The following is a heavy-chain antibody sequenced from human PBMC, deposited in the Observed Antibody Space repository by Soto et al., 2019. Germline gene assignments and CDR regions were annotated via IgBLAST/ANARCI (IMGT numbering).Heavy chain of an antibody. CDR2: IWYDGSNK. Sequence: PGGSLRLSCAASGFTFSSYGMHWVRQAPGKGLEWVAVIWYDGSNKYYADSVKGRFTISRDNSKNTLYLQMNSLRAEDTAVYYCARESDTAMVRGYYFDYWGQGTLVTVSS. CDR1: GFTFSSYG. CDR3: ARESDTAMVRGYYFDY. J-gene: IGHJ4*02. V-gene: IGHV3-33*01. D-gene: IGHD5-18*01.